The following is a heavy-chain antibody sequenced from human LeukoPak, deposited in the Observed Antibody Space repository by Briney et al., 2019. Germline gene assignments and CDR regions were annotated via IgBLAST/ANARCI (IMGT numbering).Heavy chain of an antibody. D-gene: IGHD3-10*01. V-gene: IGHV4-38-2*02. CDR1: GYSISSGYY. CDR2: IYHSGST. Sequence: KSSETLSLTCTVSGYSISSGYYWGWIRQPPGKGLEWIGSIYHSGSTYYNPSLKSRVTISVDTSKNQFSLKLSSVTAADTAVYYCARSQFYGSGSYQGRWFDPWGQGTLVTVSS. CDR3: ARSQFYGSGSYQGRWFDP. J-gene: IGHJ5*02.